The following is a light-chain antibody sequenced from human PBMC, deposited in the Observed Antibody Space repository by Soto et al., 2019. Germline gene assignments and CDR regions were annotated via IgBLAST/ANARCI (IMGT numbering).Light chain of an antibody. V-gene: IGLV2-14*01. CDR3: SSYTSNKGRV. CDR2: EVS. Sequence: QSALTQPASVSGSPGQSITISCTGTSSDVGGYNYVSWYQQHPGKAPKLVIYEVSNRPSGVSNRISGSKSGNTASLTISGLQAEDEGDYYCSSYTSNKGRVFGGGTKVTVL. J-gene: IGLJ3*02. CDR1: SSDVGGYNY.